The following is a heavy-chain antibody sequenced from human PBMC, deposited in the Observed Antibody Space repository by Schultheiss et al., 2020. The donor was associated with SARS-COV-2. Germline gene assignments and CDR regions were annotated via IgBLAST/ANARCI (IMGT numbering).Heavy chain of an antibody. CDR3: ARWQLGSNWFDP. CDR2: ISSSGSTI. CDR1: GFTFSDYY. Sequence: GESLKISCAASGFTFSDYYMSWIRQAPGKGLEWVSYISSSGSTIYYADSVKGRFTISRDNAKNSLYLQMNSLRAEDTALYHCARWQLGSNWFDPWGQGTLVTVSS. D-gene: IGHD1-26*01. J-gene: IGHJ5*02. V-gene: IGHV3-11*01.